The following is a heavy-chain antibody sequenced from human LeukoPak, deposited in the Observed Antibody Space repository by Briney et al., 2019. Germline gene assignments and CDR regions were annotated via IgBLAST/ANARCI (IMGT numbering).Heavy chain of an antibody. Sequence: PSETLSLTCTVSGGSISSSSYYWGWIRKPPGKGLEWIGSIYYSGSTYYNPSLKSRVTISVDTSKNQFSLKLSSVTAADTAVYYCARLYYDSSGYYPTDYYFDYWGQGTLVTVSS. CDR3: ARLYYDSSGYYPTDYYFDY. CDR1: GGSISSSSYY. V-gene: IGHV4-39*01. J-gene: IGHJ4*02. CDR2: IYYSGST. D-gene: IGHD3-22*01.